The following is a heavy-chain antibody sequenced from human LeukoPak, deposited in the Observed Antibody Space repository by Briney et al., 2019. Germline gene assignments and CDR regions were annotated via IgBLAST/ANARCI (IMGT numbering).Heavy chain of an antibody. D-gene: IGHD6-19*01. Sequence: SETLSLTCAVCGGSFSGYYWSWIRQPPGKGLEWIGEINHSGSTKYNPSLKSRVTISVDTSKNQFSLILRSVTAADTAVYYCARGSVAASFTYWGQGTLVTVSS. V-gene: IGHV4-34*01. J-gene: IGHJ4*02. CDR1: GGSFSGYY. CDR3: ARGSVAASFTY. CDR2: INHSGST.